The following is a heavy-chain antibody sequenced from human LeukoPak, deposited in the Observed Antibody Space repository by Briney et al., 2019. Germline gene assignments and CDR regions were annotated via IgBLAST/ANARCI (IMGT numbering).Heavy chain of an antibody. Sequence: GGSLRLSCAASGFTFSRYWMHWVRQAPGKGLEWVSCINWNGDRTGYADSVKGRFTISRDSAKNSLYLQMNNMRAEDTAFYHCARPRAPYSSSWPLDYWGQGTLVTVSS. CDR2: INWNGDRT. D-gene: IGHD6-13*01. J-gene: IGHJ4*02. V-gene: IGHV3-20*01. CDR1: GFTFSRYW. CDR3: ARPRAPYSSSWPLDY.